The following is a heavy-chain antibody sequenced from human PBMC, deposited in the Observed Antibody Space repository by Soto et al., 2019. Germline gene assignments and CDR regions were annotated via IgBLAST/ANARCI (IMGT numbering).Heavy chain of an antibody. CDR2: IYYSGST. CDR1: GGSISIGGYY. J-gene: IGHJ3*02. CDR3: ARDRGSGSYRGAFDI. V-gene: IGHV4-31*03. D-gene: IGHD3-10*01. Sequence: QVQLQESGPGLVKPSQTLSLTCTVSGGSISIGGYYWSWIRQHPGKGLEWIGYIYYSGSTYYNPSLKSRGTISVDTSKNQFSLKLSSVTAADTAVYYCARDRGSGSYRGAFDIWGQGTMVTVSS.